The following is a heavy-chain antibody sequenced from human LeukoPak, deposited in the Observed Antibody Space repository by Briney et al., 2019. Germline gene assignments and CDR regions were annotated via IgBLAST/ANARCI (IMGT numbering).Heavy chain of an antibody. Sequence: PGGSLRPACGASGFTFNYHYIDWVRQAPGKGLEWVGRIRNQVNSYNTEYAASVKGRFTISRDDSKNSVYLQMNGLKMEDTAVYYCAKDQGIQLWLNYFQHWGQGTRVTVSS. J-gene: IGHJ1*01. CDR2: IRNQVNSYNT. V-gene: IGHV3-72*01. CDR1: GFTFNYHY. CDR3: AKDQGIQLWLNYFQH. D-gene: IGHD5-18*01.